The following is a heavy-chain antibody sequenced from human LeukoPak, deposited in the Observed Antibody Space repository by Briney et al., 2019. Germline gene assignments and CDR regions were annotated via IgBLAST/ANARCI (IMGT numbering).Heavy chain of an antibody. CDR1: GGSFSGYY. J-gene: IGHJ4*02. D-gene: IGHD3-22*01. CDR2: INHSGST. V-gene: IGHV4-34*01. Sequence: SETLSLTCAVYGGSFSGYYWSWIRQPPGKGLEWIGEINHSGSTNYNPSLKSRVTISVDTSKNQFSLKLSPVTAADTAVYYCASSVGYDSSGYPAAYYFDYWGQGTLVTVSS. CDR3: ASSVGYDSSGYPAAYYFDY.